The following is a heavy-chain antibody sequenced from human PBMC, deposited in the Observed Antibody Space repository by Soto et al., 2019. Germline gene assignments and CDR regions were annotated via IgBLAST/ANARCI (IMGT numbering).Heavy chain of an antibody. CDR1: GFTFGDYA. CDR2: IRSKAYGGTT. J-gene: IGHJ4*02. Sequence: GGSLRLSCTASGFTFGDYAMSWFRQAPGKGLEWVGFIRSKAYGGTTEYAASVKGRFTISRDDSKSIAYLQMNSLKTEDTAVYYCTRDVRSSQPTIFDYWGQGTLVTVSS. CDR3: TRDVRSSQPTIFDY. V-gene: IGHV3-49*03. D-gene: IGHD1-1*01.